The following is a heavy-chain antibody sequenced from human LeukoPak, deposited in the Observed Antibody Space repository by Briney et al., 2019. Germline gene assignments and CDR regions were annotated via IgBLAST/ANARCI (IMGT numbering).Heavy chain of an antibody. Sequence: GGSLRLSCAASGFTVSSNYMSWVRQAPGKGLEWVSVIYSGGSTYYADSVKGRFTISRDNSKNTLYLQMNSLRAEDTAVYYCARDNPVTYYYDSSGSSPGAFDIWGQGTMVTVSS. J-gene: IGHJ3*02. CDR1: GFTVSSNY. CDR3: ARDNPVTYYYDSSGSSPGAFDI. D-gene: IGHD3-22*01. V-gene: IGHV3-66*01. CDR2: IYSGGST.